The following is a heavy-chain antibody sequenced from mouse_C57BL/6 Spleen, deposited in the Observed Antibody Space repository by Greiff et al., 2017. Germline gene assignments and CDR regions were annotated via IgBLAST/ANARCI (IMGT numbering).Heavy chain of an antibody. CDR3: ARSGTTVVATDYYAMDY. CDR1: GYTFTSYW. Sequence: QVQLKQPGAELVKPGASVKLSCKASGYTFTSYWMQWVKQRPGQGLEWIGEIDPSDSYTNYNQKFKGKATLTVDTSSSTAYMQLSSLTSEDSAVYYCARSGTTVVATDYYAMDYWGQGTSVTVSS. D-gene: IGHD1-1*01. CDR2: IDPSDSYT. J-gene: IGHJ4*01. V-gene: IGHV1-50*01.